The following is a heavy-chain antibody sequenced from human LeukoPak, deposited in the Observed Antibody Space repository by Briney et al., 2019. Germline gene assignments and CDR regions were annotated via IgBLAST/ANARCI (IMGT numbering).Heavy chain of an antibody. D-gene: IGHD5-12*01. CDR2: IIPILGIA. CDR3: ARDLLSLYGGSFDY. J-gene: IGHJ4*02. Sequence: GASVKVSCKASGGTFNSYAISWVRQAPGQGLEWMGRIIPILGIANYAQKFQGRVTITADKSTSTAYMELSSLRSEDTAVYYCARDLLSLYGGSFDYWGQGTLVTVSS. CDR1: GGTFNSYA. V-gene: IGHV1-69*04.